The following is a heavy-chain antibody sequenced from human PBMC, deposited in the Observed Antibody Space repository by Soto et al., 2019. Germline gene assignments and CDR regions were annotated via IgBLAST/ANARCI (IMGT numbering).Heavy chain of an antibody. Sequence: SETLSLTCTVSGGSISSYYWSWIRQPPGKGLEWIGYIYYSGSTNYNPSLKSRVTISVDTSKNQFSLKLSSVTAADTAVYYCARDKIAGIAAALHWFEPWGQGTLVTVSS. D-gene: IGHD6-13*01. J-gene: IGHJ5*02. CDR3: ARDKIAGIAAALHWFEP. V-gene: IGHV4-59*01. CDR2: IYYSGST. CDR1: GGSISSYY.